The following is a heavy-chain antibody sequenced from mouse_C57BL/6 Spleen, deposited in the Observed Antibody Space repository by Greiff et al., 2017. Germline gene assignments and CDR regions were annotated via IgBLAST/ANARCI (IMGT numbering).Heavy chain of an antibody. CDR3: ARGGRRYAMDY. CDR1: GYSITSGYD. V-gene: IGHV3-1*01. D-gene: IGHD3-3*01. J-gene: IGHJ4*01. Sequence: VQLKESGPGMVKPSQSLSLTCTVTGYSITSGYDWHWIRHFPGNKLEWMGYISYSGSTNYNPSLKSRISITHDTSKNHFFLKLNSVTTEDTATYYCARGGRRYAMDYWGQGTSVTVSS. CDR2: ISYSGST.